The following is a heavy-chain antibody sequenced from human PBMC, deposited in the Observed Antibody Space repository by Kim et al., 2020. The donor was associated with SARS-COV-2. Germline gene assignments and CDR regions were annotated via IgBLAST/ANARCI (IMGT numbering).Heavy chain of an antibody. CDR1: GGSFSGYY. CDR3: ARGGPYYGSGSYFRRRYGMDV. D-gene: IGHD3-10*01. J-gene: IGHJ6*02. V-gene: IGHV4-34*01. CDR2: INHSGST. Sequence: SETLSLTCAVYGGSFSGYYWSWIRQPPGKGLEWIGEINHSGSTNYNPSLKSRVTISVDTSKNQFSLKLSSVTAADTAVYYCARGGPYYGSGSYFRRRYGMDVWGQGTTVTVSS.